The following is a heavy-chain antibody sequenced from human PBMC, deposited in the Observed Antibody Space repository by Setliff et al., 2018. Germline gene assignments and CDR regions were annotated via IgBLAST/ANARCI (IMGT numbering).Heavy chain of an antibody. CDR3: TRHEDRNKCTSSSCYRGNDAFDV. D-gene: IGHD2-2*01. CDR2: IYAGNSQI. J-gene: IGHJ3*01. CDR1: GYTFSLSW. Sequence: GESLKISCKDSGYTFSLSWIGWVRQMPGKGLDWMGIIYAGNSQIKYGPSFQGQFTISADKSINTAYLQWSSLKASDTAIYYCTRHEDRNKCTSSSCYRGNDAFDVWGQGAMVTVSS. V-gene: IGHV5-51*01.